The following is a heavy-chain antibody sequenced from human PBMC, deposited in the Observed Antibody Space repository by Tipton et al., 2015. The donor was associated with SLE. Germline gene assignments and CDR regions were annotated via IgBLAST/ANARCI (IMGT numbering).Heavy chain of an antibody. J-gene: IGHJ6*02. CDR3: AKWIQGRGTYLVYYYGMDV. V-gene: IGHV3-48*01. CDR2: ISTTIGTI. D-gene: IGHD1-26*01. Sequence: SLRLSCVASGFTLSDYSVNWVRQAPGKGLEWVSHISTTIGTIYYADSVKGRFTISRDNVQNSVYLHMNSLRAEDTAVYYCAKWIQGRGTYLVYYYGMDVWGQGTTVTVSS. CDR1: GFTLSDYS.